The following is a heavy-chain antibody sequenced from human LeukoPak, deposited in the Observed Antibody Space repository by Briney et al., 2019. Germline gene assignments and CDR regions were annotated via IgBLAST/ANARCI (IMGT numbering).Heavy chain of an antibody. CDR2: IYYSGST. CDR1: GGSISSSSYY. V-gene: IGHV4-39*07. Sequence: SETLSLTCTVSGGSISSSSYYWGWIRQPPGKGLEWIGNIYYSGSTYYNPSLKSRVTISVDTSKNQFSLKLSSVTAADTAVYYCARGGGHPPGNYDILTGPDLFFDYWGQGTLVTVSS. CDR3: ARGGGHPPGNYDILTGPDLFFDY. J-gene: IGHJ4*02. D-gene: IGHD3-9*01.